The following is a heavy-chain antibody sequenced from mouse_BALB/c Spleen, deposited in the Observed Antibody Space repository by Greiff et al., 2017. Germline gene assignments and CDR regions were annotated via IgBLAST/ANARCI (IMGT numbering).Heavy chain of an antibody. V-gene: IGHV1-80*01. CDR1: GYAFSSYW. CDR3: ALYAWFAY. CDR2: IYPGDGDT. D-gene: IGHD1-1*01. J-gene: IGHJ3*01. Sequence: QVQLKESGAELVRPGSSVKISCKASGYAFSSYWMNWVKQRPGQGLEWIGQIYPGDGDTNYNGKFKGKATLTADKSSSTAYMQLSSLTSEDTAVYYCALYAWFAYWGQGTLVTVSA.